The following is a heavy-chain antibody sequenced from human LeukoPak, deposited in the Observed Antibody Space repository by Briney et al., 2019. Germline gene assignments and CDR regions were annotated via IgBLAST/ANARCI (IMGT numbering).Heavy chain of an antibody. CDR3: ARDLNDNDDNAHY. CDR1: EFTFNTYG. V-gene: IGHV3-48*04. CDR2: ISSSSSTI. Sequence: GGSLRLSCAASEFTFNTYGMNWVRQAPGKGLEWVSYISSSSSTIYYADSVKGRFTISRDNAKNSLYLQMNSLRAEDTAVYYCARDLNDNDDNAHYWGQGTLVTVSS. D-gene: IGHD1-1*01. J-gene: IGHJ4*02.